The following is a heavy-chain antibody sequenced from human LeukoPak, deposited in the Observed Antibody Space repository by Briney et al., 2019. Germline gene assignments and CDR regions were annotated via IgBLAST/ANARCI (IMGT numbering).Heavy chain of an antibody. D-gene: IGHD6-19*01. V-gene: IGHV4-59*01. CDR1: GGSISSYY. J-gene: IGHJ4*02. CDR3: GRGGGGWYNN. CDR2: IYYSGST. Sequence: SETLSLTCTVSGGSISSYYWSWIRQPPGKGLEWIGYIYYSGSTNYNPSLKSRVTISVDTSKNQFSLKLSSVTAADTAVYYCGRGGGGWYNNGGRGTRVTVSS.